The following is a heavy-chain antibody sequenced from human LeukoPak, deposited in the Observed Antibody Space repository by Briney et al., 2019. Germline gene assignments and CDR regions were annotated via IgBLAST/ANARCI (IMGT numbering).Heavy chain of an antibody. CDR2: IHYNGIT. J-gene: IGHJ4*02. CDR1: GSMYNYY. V-gene: IGHV4-59*08. Sequence: SETLSLTCTVSGSMYNYYWSWIRQPPGKGLEWIGYIHYNGITNYSPSLKSRVTMSLDTSKNQVSLKLNSVSAADTAVYYCARHISSGGTYAHFDYWGQGTLVTVSS. D-gene: IGHD1-26*01. CDR3: ARHISSGGTYAHFDY.